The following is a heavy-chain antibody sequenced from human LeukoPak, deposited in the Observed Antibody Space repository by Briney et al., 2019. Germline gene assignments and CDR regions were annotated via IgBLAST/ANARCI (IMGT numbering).Heavy chain of an antibody. Sequence: PSETLSLTCTVSGGSISSYYWSWIRQPPGKGLEWIGYIYYSGSTNYNPSLKSRVTISVDTSKNQFSLKLRSVTAADTAVYYCARDSSGYYHWFDPWGQGTLVTVSS. CDR2: IYYSGST. V-gene: IGHV4-59*01. CDR1: GGSISSYY. CDR3: ARDSSGYYHWFDP. J-gene: IGHJ5*02. D-gene: IGHD3-22*01.